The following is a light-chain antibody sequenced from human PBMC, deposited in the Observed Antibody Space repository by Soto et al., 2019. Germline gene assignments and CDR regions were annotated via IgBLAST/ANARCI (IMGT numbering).Light chain of an antibody. V-gene: IGLV3-21*02. J-gene: IGLJ1*01. CDR1: KIETKT. CDR2: DDS. Sequence: SYELTQPPSVSVAPGQTARISCGGTKIETKTVFWYQQKPGQAPVVVASDDSVRPSGIPERFSGSNSGGTATLSIIGVEAGDEADYYCQVWDSLSDHHVFGPGTKLTVL. CDR3: QVWDSLSDHHV.